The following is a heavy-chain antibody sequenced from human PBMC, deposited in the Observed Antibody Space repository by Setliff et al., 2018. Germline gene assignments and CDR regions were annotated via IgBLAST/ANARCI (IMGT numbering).Heavy chain of an antibody. CDR3: ARSTVTTDYYYYYMDV. J-gene: IGHJ6*03. D-gene: IGHD4-17*01. CDR2: IIPIRGAA. Sequence: SVKVSCKTSGYTFTSHGFHWVRQAPGQRLEWMGGIIPIRGAADYAQKFQGKVIITADGSTSAAYMELTSLRSDDAAVYYCARSTVTTDYYYYYMDVWGKGTTVTVSS. CDR1: GYTFTSHG. V-gene: IGHV1-69*13.